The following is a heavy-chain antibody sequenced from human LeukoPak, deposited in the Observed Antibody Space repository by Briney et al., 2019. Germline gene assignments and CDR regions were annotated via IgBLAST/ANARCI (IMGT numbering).Heavy chain of an antibody. CDR1: GYTFTSYD. CDR3: ARGTYDILTGYYIWFDP. Sequence: ASVKVSCKASGYTFTSYDINWVRQATGQGLEWMGIINPSGGSTSYAQKFQGRVTMTRDTSTSTVYMELSSLRSEDTAVYYCARGTYDILTGYYIWFDPWGQGTLVTVSS. D-gene: IGHD3-9*01. V-gene: IGHV1-46*01. J-gene: IGHJ5*02. CDR2: INPSGGST.